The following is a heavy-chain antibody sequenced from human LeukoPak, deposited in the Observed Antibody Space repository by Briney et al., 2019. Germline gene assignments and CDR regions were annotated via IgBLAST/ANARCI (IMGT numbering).Heavy chain of an antibody. D-gene: IGHD6-13*01. Sequence: EPSETLSLTCAVSGCSISSGYYWGWIRKPPGKGLEWMGSIYHSGSSYYNPSLKGRVNRSGDATKNQLSLKQSSVTAADTAVYYCSRSMEVAAADDNWFDPWGQGTLVTVSS. CDR2: IYHSGSS. J-gene: IGHJ5*02. CDR1: GCSISSGYY. CDR3: SRSMEVAAADDNWFDP. V-gene: IGHV4-38-2*01.